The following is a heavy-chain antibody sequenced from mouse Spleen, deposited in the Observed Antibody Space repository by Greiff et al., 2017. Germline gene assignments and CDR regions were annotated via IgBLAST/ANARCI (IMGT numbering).Heavy chain of an antibody. CDR3: ATLLRLRGAMDY. CDR2: IYPRSGNT. V-gene: IGHV1-81*01. J-gene: IGHJ4*01. CDR1: GYTFTSYG. D-gene: IGHD1-2*01. Sequence: QVQLKQSGAELARPGASVKLSCKASGYTFTSYGISWVKQRTGQGLEWIGEIYPRSGNTYYNEKFKGKATLTADKSSSTAYMELRSLTSEDSAVYFCATLLRLRGAMDYWGQGTSVTVSS.